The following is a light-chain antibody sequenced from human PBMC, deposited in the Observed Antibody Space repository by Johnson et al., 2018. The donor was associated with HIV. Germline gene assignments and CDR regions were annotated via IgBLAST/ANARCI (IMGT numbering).Light chain of an antibody. Sequence: QFVLTQPPSVSAAPGQKVTVSCSGSSSNIGNNFVSWYQQVPGTAPKLLIYDTDKRPSGIPDRFSGSKSGTSATLGISGLQTGDGADYYCGTWDNSLSPGVFGSGTKCTVL. CDR2: DTD. CDR1: SSNIGNNF. J-gene: IGLJ1*01. CDR3: GTWDNSLSPGV. V-gene: IGLV1-51*01.